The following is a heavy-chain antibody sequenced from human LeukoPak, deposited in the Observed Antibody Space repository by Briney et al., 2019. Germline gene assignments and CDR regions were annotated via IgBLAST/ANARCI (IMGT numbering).Heavy chain of an antibody. CDR1: GFTFGGYT. D-gene: IGHD1-26*01. V-gene: IGHV3-23*01. J-gene: IGHJ4*02. Sequence: GGSLRLSCAASGFTFGGYTMNWVRQAPGKGLEWVSTFTGSGGSTYYADSVKGRFTISRDNSKNTLYLQMNSLRAEDTAVYYCAKGSRSGGSYYFDYWGQGTLVTVSS. CDR3: AKGSRSGGSYYFDY. CDR2: FTGSGGST.